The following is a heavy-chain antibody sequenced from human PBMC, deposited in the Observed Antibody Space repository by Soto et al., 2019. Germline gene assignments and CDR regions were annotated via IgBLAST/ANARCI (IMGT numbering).Heavy chain of an antibody. V-gene: IGHV3-66*02. CDR3: AKEGLTTVKYYFDY. J-gene: IGHJ4*02. Sequence: GGSLRLSCAASGFTVSSNYMSWVRQAPGKGLEWVSALYSGGNTYYADSVKGRFTISRDNSKNTLYLQMNSLRAEDTAVYYCAKEGLTTVKYYFDYWGQGTLVTVSS. CDR2: LYSGGNT. CDR1: GFTVSSNY. D-gene: IGHD4-17*01.